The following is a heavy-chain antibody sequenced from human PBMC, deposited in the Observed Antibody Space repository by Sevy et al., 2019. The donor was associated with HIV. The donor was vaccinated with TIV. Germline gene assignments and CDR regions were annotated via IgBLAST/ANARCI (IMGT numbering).Heavy chain of an antibody. CDR2: ISTGGTSI. CDR3: ARDRVPKTSSSFDF. CDR1: GFTFSNYY. V-gene: IGHV3-11*01. D-gene: IGHD1-7*01. J-gene: IGHJ4*02. Sequence: GGSLRLSCEASGFTFSNYYMSWIRRAPGKGLEWVSYISTGGTSIFYADSLKGRFTTSRDNAKNSLHLQMNDLRAEDTAIYYCARDRVPKTSSSFDFWGQGTLVTVSS.